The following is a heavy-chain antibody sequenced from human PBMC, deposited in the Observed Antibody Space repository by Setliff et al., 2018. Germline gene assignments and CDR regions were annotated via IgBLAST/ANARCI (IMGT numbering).Heavy chain of an antibody. D-gene: IGHD4-4*01. Sequence: GASVKVSCKASGYIFTSYYIHWVRQAPGQGLEWIGLFNPSGGSTKYAEKFQGRVTLTRDTSASTVYMDLSSLRSEDTATYYCARGDYSNPCDYWGQGTLVTAPQ. CDR1: GYIFTSYY. CDR2: FNPSGGST. CDR3: ARGDYSNPCDY. J-gene: IGHJ4*02. V-gene: IGHV1-46*01.